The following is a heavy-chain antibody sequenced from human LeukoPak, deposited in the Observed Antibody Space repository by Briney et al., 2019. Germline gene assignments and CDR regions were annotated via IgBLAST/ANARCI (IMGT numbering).Heavy chain of an antibody. V-gene: IGHV5-51*01. CDR3: ARRGIVYGNDDAFDI. CDR2: IYPGDSDA. D-gene: IGHD1-26*01. J-gene: IGHJ3*02. Sequence: GESLKISCKGSGYSFTCCWIAWVRQMPGKGLEWMGIIYPGDSDARYSPSFQGPVTISADKSISTAYLQWNSLKASDTAMYYCARRGIVYGNDDAFDIWGQGTMVTVSS. CDR1: GYSFTCCW.